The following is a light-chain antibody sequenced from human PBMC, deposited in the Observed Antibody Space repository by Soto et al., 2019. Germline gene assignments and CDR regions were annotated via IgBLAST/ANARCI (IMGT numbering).Light chain of an antibody. V-gene: IGKV1-33*01. Sequence: DIQMTQSPSSLSASVGDRVTITCQASQDIRKYLNWYQQKPGRAPKLLIYAASNLETGVPSRLSGSGYGTDFAFTISSLQPEDIATYYCQHYDNLPPFTFGPGTKVAIK. J-gene: IGKJ3*01. CDR3: QHYDNLPPFT. CDR2: AAS. CDR1: QDIRKY.